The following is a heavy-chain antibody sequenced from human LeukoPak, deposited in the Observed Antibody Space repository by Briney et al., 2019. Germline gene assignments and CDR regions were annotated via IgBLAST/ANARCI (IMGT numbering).Heavy chain of an antibody. CDR2: IYHSGST. D-gene: IGHD3-3*01. CDR3: ASAGVVTLGSLSFDY. V-gene: IGHV4-4*02. Sequence: SETLSLTCAVSGGSISSSNWWSWVRQPPGKGLEWIGEIYHSGSTSYNPSLKSRVTISVDKSKNQFSLKLSSVTAADTAVYYCASAGVVTLGSLSFDYWGQGTLVTVSS. J-gene: IGHJ4*02. CDR1: GGSISSSNW.